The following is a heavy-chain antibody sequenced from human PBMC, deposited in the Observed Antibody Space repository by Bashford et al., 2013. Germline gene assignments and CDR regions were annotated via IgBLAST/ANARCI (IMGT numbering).Heavy chain of an antibody. CDR3: AGEQDRYLDTNNDYYYTDY. Sequence: SETLSLTCDVSGGSFSDYFWSWIRQTPKKGLEWIGEIHHSAGAKYNPSLKSRVTLSVDLSKNQFSLNLSSVTAADTAVYYCAGEQDRYLDTNNDYYYTDYWGQGTLVTVSS. CDR1: GGSFSDYF. CDR2: IHHSAGA. J-gene: IGHJ4*02. D-gene: IGHD2-8*01. V-gene: IGHV4-34*09.